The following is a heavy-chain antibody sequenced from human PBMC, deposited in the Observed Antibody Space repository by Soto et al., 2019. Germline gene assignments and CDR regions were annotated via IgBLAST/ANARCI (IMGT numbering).Heavy chain of an antibody. D-gene: IGHD3-22*01. Sequence: SETLSLTCTVSGGSISSGGYYWSWIRQHPGKSLEWIGYIYYSGSTYYNPSLKSRVTISVDTSKNQFSLKLSSVTAADTAVYYCARVPYYYDSSGYYLDYWGQGTLVTVSS. CDR2: IYYSGST. CDR3: ARVPYYYDSSGYYLDY. V-gene: IGHV4-31*03. CDR1: GGSISSGGYY. J-gene: IGHJ4*02.